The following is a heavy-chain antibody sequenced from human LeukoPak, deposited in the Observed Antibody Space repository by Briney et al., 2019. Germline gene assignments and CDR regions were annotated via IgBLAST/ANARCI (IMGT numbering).Heavy chain of an antibody. D-gene: IGHD3-22*01. J-gene: IGHJ4*02. Sequence: ASVKVSCKASGYXFTGYYIHWVRQAPGQGLEWMGWISAYNGNTNYAQKLQGRVTMTTDTSTSTAYMELRSLRSDDTAVYYCARSPLNYYDSSGWDYWGQGTLVTVSS. CDR2: ISAYNGNT. V-gene: IGHV1-18*04. CDR1: GYXFTGYY. CDR3: ARSPLNYYDSSGWDY.